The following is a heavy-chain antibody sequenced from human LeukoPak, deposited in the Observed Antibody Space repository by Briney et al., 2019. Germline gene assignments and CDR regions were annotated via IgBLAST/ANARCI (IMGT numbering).Heavy chain of an antibody. CDR3: ASASTYSSSWEGDFDY. D-gene: IGHD2-2*01. V-gene: IGHV4-59*01. CDR2: IYNSGST. CDR1: GGSISGYY. Sequence: SETLSLTCTVSGGSISGYYWSWIRQPPGKGLQWIGWIYNSGSTSCNPSLRSRVTISIDTSENQLFLKLSSVTAADTAVYYCASASTYSSSWEGDFDYWGQGALVTVSS. J-gene: IGHJ4*02.